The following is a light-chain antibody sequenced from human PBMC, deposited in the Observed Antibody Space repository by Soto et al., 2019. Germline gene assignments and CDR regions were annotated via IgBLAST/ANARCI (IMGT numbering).Light chain of an antibody. J-gene: IGLJ1*01. CDR1: SSDVGGYNY. V-gene: IGLV2-14*01. CDR2: DVS. Sequence: QSALTQPASVSGSPGQSITISCTGTSSDVGGYNYVSWYQQHPGKAPKLMIYDVSNRPSGVSNRFSGSKSGNTASLTISGLQAEDEADYYCSSYTSSSTLLYVFGIGTTLTVL. CDR3: SSYTSSSTLLYV.